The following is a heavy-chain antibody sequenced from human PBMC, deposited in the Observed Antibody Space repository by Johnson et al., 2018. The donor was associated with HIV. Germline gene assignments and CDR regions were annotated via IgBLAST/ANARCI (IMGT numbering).Heavy chain of an antibody. D-gene: IGHD6-13*01. V-gene: IGHV3-30*04. Sequence: QVQLVESGGGVVQPGRSLRLSCAASGFTFSSYAIHWVRQAPGKGLEWVAVISYDGNNKYYADSVKGRFTISRDNAKNSLYLQMNSLRAEDTAVYYCARYSSSSRDTFDIWGQGTMVTVSS. CDR1: GFTFSSYA. CDR3: ARYSSSSRDTFDI. J-gene: IGHJ3*02. CDR2: ISYDGNNK.